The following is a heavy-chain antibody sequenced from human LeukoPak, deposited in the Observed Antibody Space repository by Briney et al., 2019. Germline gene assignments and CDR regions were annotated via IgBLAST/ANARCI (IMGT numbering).Heavy chain of an antibody. Sequence: SETLSLTCAVYGGSFSDYSWSWIRQPPGKGLEWIGEINHSGSTNYNPSLKSRVTMSVDTSKNQFSVKLSSVTAADTAVYYCARGASSRSYDYWGQGTLVTVSS. V-gene: IGHV4-34*01. CDR2: INHSGST. CDR3: ARGASSRSYDY. CDR1: GGSFSDYS. J-gene: IGHJ4*02.